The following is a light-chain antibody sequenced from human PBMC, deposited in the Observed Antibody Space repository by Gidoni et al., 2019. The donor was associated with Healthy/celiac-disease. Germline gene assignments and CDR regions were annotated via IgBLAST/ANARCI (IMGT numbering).Light chain of an antibody. J-gene: IGKJ2*01. Sequence: QMTQSPSSLSASVGDRVTTTCRASQGIRNDLGWYQQKPGKAPKLLIYAASSLQSGVPAKFSGSGSGTDFTLTISSLQPEDFATYYWLQDYNYPRTFGQGTKLEIK. V-gene: IGKV1-6*01. CDR1: QGIRND. CDR2: AAS. CDR3: LQDYNYPRT.